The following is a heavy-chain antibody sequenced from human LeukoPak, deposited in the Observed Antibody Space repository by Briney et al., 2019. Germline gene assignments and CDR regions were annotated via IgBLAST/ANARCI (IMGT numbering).Heavy chain of an antibody. CDR3: ERDHGVVIVYFDY. J-gene: IGHJ4*02. Sequence: SETLSLTCTVSGGSINSYYWSWIRQPPGKGLEWIGYIYYSGSTNYNPSLKSRVTISVDTSKNQFSLKLSSVTAADTAVYYCERDHGVVIVYFDYWGQGTLVTVSS. D-gene: IGHD3-3*01. CDR1: GGSINSYY. CDR2: IYYSGST. V-gene: IGHV4-59*12.